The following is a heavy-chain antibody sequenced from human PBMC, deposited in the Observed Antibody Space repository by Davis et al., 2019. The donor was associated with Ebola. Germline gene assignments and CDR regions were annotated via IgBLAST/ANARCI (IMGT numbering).Heavy chain of an antibody. V-gene: IGHV5-10-1*01. Sequence: KVSCKGSGYSFTSYWISWVRQMPGKGLEWTGRIDPSDSYTNYSPSFQGHVTISDDKSISTAYLQWSSLKASDTAMYYCARHLLDTAMVSGNDYWGQGTLVTVSS. CDR3: ARHLLDTAMVSGNDY. CDR1: GYSFTSYW. D-gene: IGHD5-18*01. CDR2: IDPSDSYT. J-gene: IGHJ4*02.